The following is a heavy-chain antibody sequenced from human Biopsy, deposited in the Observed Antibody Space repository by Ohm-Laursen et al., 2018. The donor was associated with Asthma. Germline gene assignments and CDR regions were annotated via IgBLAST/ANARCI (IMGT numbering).Heavy chain of an antibody. J-gene: IGHJ4*02. Sequence: SVKVSCKSLGGTFNTSVIGWARQAPGQGLGWMGGINSVFGTTTYPQKFQDRVTITADDSTSTVYMELSSLRSEDTAVYYCARKAGSCISRTCYSLDFWGQGTLVTVSS. CDR3: ARKAGSCISRTCYSLDF. CDR2: INSVFGTT. V-gene: IGHV1-69*13. CDR1: GGTFNTSV. D-gene: IGHD2-2*01.